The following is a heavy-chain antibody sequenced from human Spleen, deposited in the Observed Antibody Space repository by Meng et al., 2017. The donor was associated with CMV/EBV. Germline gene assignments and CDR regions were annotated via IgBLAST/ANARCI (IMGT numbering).Heavy chain of an antibody. CDR2: ISSSGTTI. CDR1: GFTFSSYV. D-gene: IGHD2-2*01. Sequence: GGSLRLSCEASGFTFSSYVMNWVRQAPGKGLEWVSYISSSGTTIHYADSVRGRFTISRDNARNTLYLQMNSLRVEDTAVYYCVRDRQAEFQLMNPAAWGQGTLVTVSS. V-gene: IGHV3-48*03. CDR3: VRDRQAEFQLMNPAA. J-gene: IGHJ4*02.